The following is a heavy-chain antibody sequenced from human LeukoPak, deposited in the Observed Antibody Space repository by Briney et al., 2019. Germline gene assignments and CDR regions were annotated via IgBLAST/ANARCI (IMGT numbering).Heavy chain of an antibody. D-gene: IGHD3-22*01. J-gene: IGHJ4*02. Sequence: PGGSLRLSCAASGFTFSSYGMHWVRQAPGKGLEWVAVIWYDGSNKYYADSVKGRFTISRDNSKNTLYLQMNSLRAEDTAVYYCARDLPYYYDSSGYYYSYFDYWGQGTLVTVSS. CDR2: IWYDGSNK. CDR1: GFTFSSYG. CDR3: ARDLPYYYDSSGYYYSYFDY. V-gene: IGHV3-33*01.